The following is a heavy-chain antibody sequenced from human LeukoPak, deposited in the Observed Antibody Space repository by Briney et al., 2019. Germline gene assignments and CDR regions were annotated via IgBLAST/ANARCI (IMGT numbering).Heavy chain of an antibody. CDR3: ARDSVYVVEHYFFVY. J-gene: IGHJ4*02. V-gene: IGHV1-46*01. D-gene: IGHD5/OR15-5a*01. CDR1: GYTFTSYY. Sequence: VSVKVSCKASGYTFTSYYMHWVRQAPGQGLEWMGMINPSGGSTSHAQKFRGRVNMTRDTSTSTVYMELSSLRSRDTAVFYCARDSVYVVEHYFFVYWVQGAQVTRSS. CDR2: INPSGGST.